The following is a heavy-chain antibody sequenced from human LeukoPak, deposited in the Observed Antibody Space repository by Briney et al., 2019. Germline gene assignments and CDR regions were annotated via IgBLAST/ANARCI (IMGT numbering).Heavy chain of an antibody. V-gene: IGHV1-2*06. CDR3: ARDRLAAGGSGA. J-gene: IGHJ5*02. CDR1: GYTFTGYS. CDR2: INPNSGGT. D-gene: IGHD6-13*01. Sequence: GASVKVSCMASGYTFTGYSMHWVREAPGQGVEWMGRINPNSGGTNYAQKFQGRVTMTRYTAISTAYMELSSLRSDDTAVYYCARDRLAAGGSGAWRQGTLVTVSS.